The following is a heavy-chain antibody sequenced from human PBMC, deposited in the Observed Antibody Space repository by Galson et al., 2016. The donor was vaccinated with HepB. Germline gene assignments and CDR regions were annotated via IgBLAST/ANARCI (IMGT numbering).Heavy chain of an antibody. CDR2: IYSGGKT. CDR1: GFSVSSNY. J-gene: IGHJ4*02. D-gene: IGHD3-3*01. Sequence: SLRLSCAASGFSVSSNYMSWVRQAPGKGLQWVSVIYSGGKTYYADSVKGRFTLSRDNSKNTVYLQMNSLRVEDTAVYFCTREEGGFLRGYFSCPHNWGQGALVTVSS. CDR3: TREEGGFLRGYFSCPHN. V-gene: IGHV3-66*01.